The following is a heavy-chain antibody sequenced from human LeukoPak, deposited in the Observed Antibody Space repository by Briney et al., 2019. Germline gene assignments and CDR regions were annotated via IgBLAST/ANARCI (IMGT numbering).Heavy chain of an antibody. D-gene: IGHD3-16*01. CDR1: GFTFSSYG. V-gene: IGHV3-30*02. J-gene: IGHJ4*02. CDR2: IRYDGSNK. Sequence: GGSLRLSCAASGFTFSSYGMHWVRQAPGKGLEWVTFIRYDGSNKYYADSVKGRFTISRDSSKNSLYLQMNSLRAEDTAVYYCARDPTYYDYVWGSSGYFDYWGQGTLVTVSS. CDR3: ARDPTYYDYVWGSSGYFDY.